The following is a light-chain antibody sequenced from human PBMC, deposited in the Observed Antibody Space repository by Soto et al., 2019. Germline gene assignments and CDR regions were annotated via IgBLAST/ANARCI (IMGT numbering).Light chain of an antibody. Sequence: DIQMTQSPSTLSASLGDRVTITCRASQSISTWLAWYRQKPGKAPKLLIYKASSLESGVPSRFSGSGSGTEFTLTISSLQPDDFGTYYCQQYNSYWTFGQGTKVEIK. J-gene: IGKJ1*01. CDR2: KAS. V-gene: IGKV1-5*03. CDR3: QQYNSYWT. CDR1: QSISTW.